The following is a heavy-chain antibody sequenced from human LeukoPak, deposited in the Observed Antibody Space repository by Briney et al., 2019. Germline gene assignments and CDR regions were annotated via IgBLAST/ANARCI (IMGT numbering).Heavy chain of an antibody. J-gene: IGHJ4*02. V-gene: IGHV1-69*06. CDR1: GGTFTSYA. D-gene: IGHD3-3*01. CDR3: ARVPSFGVARHFDY. Sequence: ASVKVSCKASGGTFTSYAFGWVRQAPGQGLEWVGGIIPIFGTANYAQNFQGRLTITADTSTSTAYMELRSLKSEDTAVYYCARVPSFGVARHFDYWGQGTLVTVSS. CDR2: IIPIFGTA.